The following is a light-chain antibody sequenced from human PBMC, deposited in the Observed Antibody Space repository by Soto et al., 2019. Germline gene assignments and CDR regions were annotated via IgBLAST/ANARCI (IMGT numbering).Light chain of an antibody. CDR1: QSIGLA. J-gene: IGKJ1*01. CDR2: DAS. Sequence: EIVLTQSPGTLSLSPGERATLSCRASQSIGLAIAWYQHKPGQAPRLLIFDASQRATGIPDRFSGSGSGTDFTLTISRLEPEDFAVYYCQQYGSSPWTFGRGTKVDI. V-gene: IGKV3-20*01. CDR3: QQYGSSPWT.